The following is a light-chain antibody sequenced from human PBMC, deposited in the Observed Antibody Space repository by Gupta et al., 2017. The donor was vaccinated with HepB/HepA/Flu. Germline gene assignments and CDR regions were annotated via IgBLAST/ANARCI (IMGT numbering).Light chain of an antibody. V-gene: IGKV3-15*01. Sequence: EIVMTQSPATLPVSPGERATLSCRASQSVNSNLAWYQQKPGQAPRLLIYGASTSATGIPARFSGSGSGTEFTLTISSLQSEDFAVYYCQQYSNWPPCSFGQGTKLEIK. CDR1: QSVNSN. CDR3: QQYSNWPPCS. J-gene: IGKJ2*04. CDR2: GAS.